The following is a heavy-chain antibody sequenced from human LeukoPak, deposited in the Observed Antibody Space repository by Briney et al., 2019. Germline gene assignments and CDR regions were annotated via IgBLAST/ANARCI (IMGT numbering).Heavy chain of an antibody. D-gene: IGHD3-9*01. CDR2: ISAGNGNT. CDR3: ARAPYDILTGYSLNWFDP. CDR1: GYTFTSYA. J-gene: IGHJ5*02. V-gene: IGHV1-3*01. Sequence: GASVKVSCKASGYTFTSYAIHWVRQAPGQRLEWMGWISAGNGNTKYSQKFRGRVIITRDTSAYTAYMELSSLNSEDTAVYYCARAPYDILTGYSLNWFDPWGQGTLVTVSS.